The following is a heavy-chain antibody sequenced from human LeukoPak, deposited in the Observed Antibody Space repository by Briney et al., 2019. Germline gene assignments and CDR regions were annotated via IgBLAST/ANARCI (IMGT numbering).Heavy chain of an antibody. V-gene: IGHV1-18*01. CDR1: GYTFTNYG. Sequence: ASVKVSCKASGYTFTNYGISWVRQAPGQGLEWMGWISGYNGNTNYAQKLQGRVSMTTGTPTTTAYMELRSLTSDDTAVYYCARGGGVFDYWGQGTLVTVSS. CDR3: ARGGGVFDY. CDR2: ISGYNGNT. D-gene: IGHD1-26*01. J-gene: IGHJ4*02.